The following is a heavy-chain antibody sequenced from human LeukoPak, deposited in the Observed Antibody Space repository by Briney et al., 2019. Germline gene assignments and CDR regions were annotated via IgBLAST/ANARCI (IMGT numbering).Heavy chain of an antibody. V-gene: IGHV4-59*01. CDR3: ARVDSGTYYMPFDY. J-gene: IGHJ4*02. CDR2: IYYSGST. CDR1: GGSISTYY. D-gene: IGHD1-26*01. Sequence: SETLSLTCTVSGGSISTYYWSWIRQPPGKGLEWIGYIYYSGSTNYNPSLKSRVTISVDTSKNQFSLKLSSVTAADTAVYYCARVDSGTYYMPFDYWGQGSLVTVSS.